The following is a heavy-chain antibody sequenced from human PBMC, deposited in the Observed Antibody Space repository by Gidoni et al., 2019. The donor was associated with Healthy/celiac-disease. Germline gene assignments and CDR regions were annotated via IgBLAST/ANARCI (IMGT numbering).Heavy chain of an antibody. CDR3: ASRVDYYGMDV. J-gene: IGHJ6*02. D-gene: IGHD2-15*01. Sequence: QVQLQASGPGLVKPSGTLSLTCVVSGDSIRSSSWWTWVRQPPGKGLEWLGDIYHTGSTNYTPSLKSRVTMSVDKSKNQFSLRLSSVTAADTAVYYCASRVDYYGMDVWGQGTTVTVSS. CDR2: IYHTGST. V-gene: IGHV4-4*02. CDR1: GDSIRSSSW.